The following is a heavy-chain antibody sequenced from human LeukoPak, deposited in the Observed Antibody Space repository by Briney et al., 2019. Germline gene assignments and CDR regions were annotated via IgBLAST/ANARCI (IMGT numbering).Heavy chain of an antibody. D-gene: IGHD1-26*01. CDR3: ARDGSYHYFDY. J-gene: IGHJ4*02. V-gene: IGHV3-30*01. CDR2: ISYDGSNK. CDR1: GFTFSSYA. Sequence: GRSLRLSCAASGFTFSSYAMHWVRQAPGKGLEWVAVISYDGSNKYYADSVKGRFTISRDNSKNTLYLQMNSLRAEDMAVYYCARDGSYHYFDYWGQGTLVTVSS.